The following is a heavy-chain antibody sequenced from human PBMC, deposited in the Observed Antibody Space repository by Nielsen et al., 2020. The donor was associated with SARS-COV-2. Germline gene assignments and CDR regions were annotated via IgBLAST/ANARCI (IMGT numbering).Heavy chain of an antibody. V-gene: IGHV5-51*01. D-gene: IGHD3-9*01. CDR2: IYPGDSDT. CDR3: ARRGGILGYFDWLFDY. J-gene: IGHJ4*02. Sequence: GESLKISCKGSGYSFTSYWIGWVRQMPGKGLEWMGIIYPGDSDTRYSPSFQGQVTISADKSISTAYLQWSSLKASDTAMYYCARRGGILGYFDWLFDYWGQGTLVTVSS. CDR1: GYSFTSYW.